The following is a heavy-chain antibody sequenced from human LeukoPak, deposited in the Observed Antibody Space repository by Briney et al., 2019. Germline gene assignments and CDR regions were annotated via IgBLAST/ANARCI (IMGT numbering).Heavy chain of an antibody. D-gene: IGHD6-19*01. CDR2: INHSGST. CDR3: ARVSGQFYFYYYMDV. Sequence: SETLSLTCAVYGGSFSGYYWSWIRQPPGKGLEWIGEINHSGSTNYNPSLKSRVTISLDTSKNQFSLRLSSLTAADTAVYYCARVSGQFYFYYYMDVWGKGTTVTISS. J-gene: IGHJ6*03. V-gene: IGHV4-34*01. CDR1: GGSFSGYY.